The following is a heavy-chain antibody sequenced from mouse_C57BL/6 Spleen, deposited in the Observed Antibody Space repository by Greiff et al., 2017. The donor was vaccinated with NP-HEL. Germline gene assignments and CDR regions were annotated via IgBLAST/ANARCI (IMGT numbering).Heavy chain of an antibody. CDR1: GYTFTSYW. D-gene: IGHD2-1*01. CDR3: ARYGNYPYYAMDY. V-gene: IGHV1-55*01. Sequence: QVQLQQSGAELVKPGASVKMSCKASGYTFTSYWITWVKQRPGQGLEWIGDIYPGSGSTNYNEKFKSKATLTVDTSSSTAYMQLSSLTSEDSAVYYCARYGNYPYYAMDYWGQGTSVTVSS. J-gene: IGHJ4*01. CDR2: IYPGSGST.